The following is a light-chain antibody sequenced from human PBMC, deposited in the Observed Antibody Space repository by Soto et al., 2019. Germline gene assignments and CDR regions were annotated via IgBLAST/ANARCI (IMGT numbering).Light chain of an antibody. CDR1: QTISSW. V-gene: IGKV1-5*03. CDR3: QHYNSYSEA. CDR2: KAS. Sequence: DIQMPQTPSTLSGSVGDRVTITCLASQTISSWLAWYQQKPGKAPKLLIYKASTLKSGVPSRFSGSGSGTEFTLTISSLQPDDFATYYCQHYNSYSEAFGQGTKV. J-gene: IGKJ1*01.